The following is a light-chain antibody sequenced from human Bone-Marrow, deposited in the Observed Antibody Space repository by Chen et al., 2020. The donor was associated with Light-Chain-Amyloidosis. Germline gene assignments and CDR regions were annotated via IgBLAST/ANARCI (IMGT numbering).Light chain of an antibody. V-gene: IGLV3-21*02. J-gene: IGLJ3*02. Sequence: SYVLTQPSSASVAPGQTATIACGGNNIGSTSVHWYQQTPGQAPLLVVYDDSDRPSGIPERLSGSNSGNTATLTISRVEAGDEADYYWQVWDRSSDRPVFGGGTKLTVL. CDR1: NIGSTS. CDR3: QVWDRSSDRPV. CDR2: DDS.